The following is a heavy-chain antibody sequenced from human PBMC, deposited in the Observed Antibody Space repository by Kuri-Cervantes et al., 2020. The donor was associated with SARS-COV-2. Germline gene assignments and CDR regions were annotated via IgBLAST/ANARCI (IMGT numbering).Heavy chain of an antibody. CDR1: GYSISNGYY. Sequence: SQTLSLTCAASGYSISNGYYWGWIRQPPGKGLEWIGNIYHSGSTYYNPSLKSRITMSVDTSKNQFSLNLNSVTAADTAVYYCARHRPTSGYFQHWGQGTLVTVSS. CDR3: ARHRPTSGYFQH. D-gene: IGHD2-2*01. V-gene: IGHV4-38-2*01. CDR2: IYHSGST. J-gene: IGHJ1*01.